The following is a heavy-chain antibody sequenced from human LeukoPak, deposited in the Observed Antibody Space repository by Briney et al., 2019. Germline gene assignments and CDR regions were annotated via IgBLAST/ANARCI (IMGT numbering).Heavy chain of an antibody. J-gene: IGHJ3*02. CDR2: IIPIFGTA. CDR3: AREDIVVVPAAIFVGAFDI. V-gene: IGHV1-69*13. D-gene: IGHD2-2*02. CDR1: GGTFSSYA. Sequence: SVKVSCKASGGTFSSYAISWVRQAPGQGLEWMGRIIPIFGTANYAQKFQGRVTITADESTSTAYMELSSLRSEDTAVYYCAREDIVVVPAAIFVGAFDIWGQGTMVTVSS.